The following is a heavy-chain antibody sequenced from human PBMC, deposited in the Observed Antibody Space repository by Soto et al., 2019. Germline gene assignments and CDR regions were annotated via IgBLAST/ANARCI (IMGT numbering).Heavy chain of an antibody. V-gene: IGHV3-74*01. CDR3: AREMFSSSSGQAGFDY. CDR2: INSDGSST. J-gene: IGHJ4*02. D-gene: IGHD6-6*01. CDR1: GFTCSSYW. Sequence: EVQLVESGGGLVQPGGSLRLSCAASGFTCSSYWMHWVRQAPGKGLVWVSRINSDGSSTSYADSVKGRFTISRDNAKNTLYRQMNSLRAEDTAVYYCAREMFSSSSGQAGFDYWGQGTLVTVSS.